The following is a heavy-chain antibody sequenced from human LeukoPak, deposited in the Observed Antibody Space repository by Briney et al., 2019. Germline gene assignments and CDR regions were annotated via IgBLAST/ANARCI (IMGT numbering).Heavy chain of an antibody. CDR3: ARRIVGPTSLHFDD. CDR1: GYRFTDYW. J-gene: IGHJ4*02. CDR2: IYPGDSDS. Sequence: GESLKISCKGSGYRFTDYWIAWVRQMPGKGLEWMGIIYPGDSDSRYSPSFQGQVTFSADKSISTAYLQWSSLKASDTAMYYCARRIVGPTSLHFDDWGQGTLVTVSS. V-gene: IGHV5-51*01. D-gene: IGHD1-26*01.